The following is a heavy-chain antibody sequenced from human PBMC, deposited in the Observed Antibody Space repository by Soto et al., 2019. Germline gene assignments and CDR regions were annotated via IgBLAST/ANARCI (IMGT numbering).Heavy chain of an antibody. J-gene: IGHJ6*02. V-gene: IGHV1-69*01. CDR3: ATATISPVSATLYHYGMDV. D-gene: IGHD6-25*01. CDR2: IMPVFHTT. Sequence: QVQLVQSGAEVKKPGSSVKVFCQASGGTFNNFAFTWVRQAPGQGLEWLGGIMPVFHTTNIAQTFQDRITVTADDFTTTVYMEMTSLRYDDTAVYYCATATISPVSATLYHYGMDVWGQGTTVTVSS. CDR1: GGTFNNFA.